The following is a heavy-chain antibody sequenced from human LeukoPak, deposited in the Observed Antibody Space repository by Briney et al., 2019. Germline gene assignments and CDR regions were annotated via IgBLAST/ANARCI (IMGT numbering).Heavy chain of an antibody. Sequence: SETLSLTCAVYGESFTGYYRSWIRQPPGKGLEWIGEINHSGSTNYNPSIKSRVAISVDTSKNRFSLKLSSVTAADTAVYCCSSGFGAGSPKGSDYYYGMDVWGKGTTVTVSS. D-gene: IGHD3-10*01. J-gene: IGHJ6*04. CDR3: SSGFGAGSPKGSDYYYGMDV. CDR1: GESFTGYY. V-gene: IGHV4-34*01. CDR2: INHSGST.